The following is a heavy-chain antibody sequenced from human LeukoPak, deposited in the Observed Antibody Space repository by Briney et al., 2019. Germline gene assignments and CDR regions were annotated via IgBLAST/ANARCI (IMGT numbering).Heavy chain of an antibody. D-gene: IGHD3-10*01. V-gene: IGHV4-59*12. J-gene: IGHJ4*02. CDR2: VYYTGST. Sequence: SETLSLTCTVSGGSISSYYWSWIRQPPGKGLEWVGTVYYTGSTYYNPSLKSRVTISVDTSKNQFSLKLNSVTAADTAVYYCARLVRGIYDYFDYWGQGTLVTVSS. CDR3: ARLVRGIYDYFDY. CDR1: GGSISSYY.